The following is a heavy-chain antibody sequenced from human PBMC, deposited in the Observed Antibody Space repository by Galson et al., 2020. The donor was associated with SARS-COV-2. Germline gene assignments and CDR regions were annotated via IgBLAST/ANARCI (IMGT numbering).Heavy chain of an antibody. CDR2: ISSNGSTI. D-gene: IGHD5-18*01. V-gene: IGHV3-11*04. CDR1: GFTFSDYY. CDR3: ARVAPSILYSYGWYYFDY. Sequence: GESLKISCAASGFTFSDYYMRWIRQAPGKGLEWVSYISSNGSTIYYADSVKGRFTISRDNAKNSLYLQMNSLRAEDTAVYYCARVAPSILYSYGWYYFDYWGQGTLVTVSS. J-gene: IGHJ4*02.